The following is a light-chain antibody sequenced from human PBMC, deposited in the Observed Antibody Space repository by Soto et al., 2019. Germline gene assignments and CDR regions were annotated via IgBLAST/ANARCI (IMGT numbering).Light chain of an antibody. CDR1: QSVSSN. CDR3: QQYNNWPPT. CDR2: GAS. J-gene: IGKJ1*01. V-gene: IGKV3-15*01. Sequence: EIVMTQSPATLSVSSGGRATLSCRASQSVSSNLAWYQQKPGQAPRLLIYGASTRATGIPARFSGSGSGTEFTLTISSLQSEDFAVYYCQQYNNWPPTFGQGTKVDIK.